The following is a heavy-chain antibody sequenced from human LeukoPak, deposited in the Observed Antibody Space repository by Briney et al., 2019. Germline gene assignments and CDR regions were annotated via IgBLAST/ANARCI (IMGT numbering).Heavy chain of an antibody. Sequence: ASVKVSCKASGYTFTSYGISWVRQAPGQGLEWMGWISAYNGNTNYAQKLQGRVTMTTDTSTSTAYMELRSLRSDDTAVYYCARDRLGYYDSSGYQPLDYWGQGTLVTVSS. CDR1: GYTFTSYG. D-gene: IGHD3-22*01. CDR2: ISAYNGNT. CDR3: ARDRLGYYDSSGYQPLDY. V-gene: IGHV1-18*01. J-gene: IGHJ4*02.